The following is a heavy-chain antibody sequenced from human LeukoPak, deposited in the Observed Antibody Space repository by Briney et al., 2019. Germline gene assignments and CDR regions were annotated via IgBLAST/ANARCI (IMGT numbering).Heavy chain of an antibody. Sequence: GGSLRLSCAASGFTLKTYSLNWVRQAPGKGLEWVSSISSSSIYIYYADSVKGRSTISRDNAKNSLYLQMNSLRAEDTAVYYCARAYSETYGLGYYYMDVWGKGTTVTISS. V-gene: IGHV3-21*01. CDR2: ISSSSIYI. CDR3: ARAYSETYGLGYYYMDV. CDR1: GFTLKTYS. D-gene: IGHD5-12*01. J-gene: IGHJ6*03.